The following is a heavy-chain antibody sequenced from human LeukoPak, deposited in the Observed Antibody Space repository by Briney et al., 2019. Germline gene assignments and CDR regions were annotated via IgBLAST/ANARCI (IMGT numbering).Heavy chain of an antibody. Sequence: PGGSLGLSCAASGFTFSSYWMSWVRQAPGKGLEWVANIKQDGSEKYYVDSVKGRFTISRDNAKNSLYLQMNSLGAEDTAVYYCARVREYVGFDYWGQGTLVTVSS. CDR3: ARVREYVGFDY. CDR1: GFTFSSYW. D-gene: IGHD3-16*01. V-gene: IGHV3-7*01. J-gene: IGHJ4*02. CDR2: IKQDGSEK.